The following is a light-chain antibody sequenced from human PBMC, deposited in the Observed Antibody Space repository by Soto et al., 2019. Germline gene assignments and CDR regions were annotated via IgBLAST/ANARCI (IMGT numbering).Light chain of an antibody. Sequence: EIVLTQSPGTLSLSPGDRATLSCRASQSVSSSDLAWYQQKPGQAPRLLIYGASTRATGIPDRFSGSGYGRDFTLTISRLEPEDFAVYYCQQYGGSPLYTFGQGTKLEIK. CDR2: GAS. V-gene: IGKV3-20*01. CDR3: QQYGGSPLYT. CDR1: QSVSSSD. J-gene: IGKJ2*01.